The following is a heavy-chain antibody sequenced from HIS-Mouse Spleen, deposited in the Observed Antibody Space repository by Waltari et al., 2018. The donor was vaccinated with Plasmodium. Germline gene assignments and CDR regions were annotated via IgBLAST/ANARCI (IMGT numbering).Heavy chain of an antibody. V-gene: IGHV3-30*18. CDR1: GFTFSSYG. CDR3: AKDRRSSSWYVDY. CDR2: ISYDGSNK. D-gene: IGHD6-13*01. J-gene: IGHJ4*02. Sequence: QVQLVESGGGVVQPGRSLRLSCAASGFTFSSYGMHWVRQAPGKGLEWVAVISYDGSNKYYSDSVKGRFTISRDNSKNTLYLQMNSLRAEDTAVYYCAKDRRSSSWYVDYCGQGTLVTVSS.